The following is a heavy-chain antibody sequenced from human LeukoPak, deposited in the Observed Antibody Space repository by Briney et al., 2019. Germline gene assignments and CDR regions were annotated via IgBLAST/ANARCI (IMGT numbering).Heavy chain of an antibody. CDR2: INHVGHT. Sequence: SETLSHTCAVYGWSFSGGYYWSWIRQSPGKGLEWIGEINHVGHTNYNPPLKSRATISTDSSKTQFSLKLSSVTAADTAVYYCAVGYRSGGICYNDPKDDNWGQGTLVTVSS. CDR1: GWSFSGGYY. D-gene: IGHD2-15*01. J-gene: IGHJ4*02. V-gene: IGHV4-34*01. CDR3: AVGYRSGGICYNDPKDDN.